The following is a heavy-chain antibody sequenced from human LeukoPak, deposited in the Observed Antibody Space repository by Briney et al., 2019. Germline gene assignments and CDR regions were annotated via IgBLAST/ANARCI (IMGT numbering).Heavy chain of an antibody. Sequence: PGGSLRLSCAASGFTFSSYAMSWVRQAPGKGLEWVSAISGSGGSTYYADSVKGRFTISRDNSKNTLYLQMNSLSAEDTAVYYCAKNLVNAIKKQQLNTYFDYWGQGTLVTVSS. CDR1: GFTFSSYA. J-gene: IGHJ4*02. CDR3: AKNLVNAIKKQQLNTYFDY. V-gene: IGHV3-23*01. D-gene: IGHD6-13*01. CDR2: ISGSGGST.